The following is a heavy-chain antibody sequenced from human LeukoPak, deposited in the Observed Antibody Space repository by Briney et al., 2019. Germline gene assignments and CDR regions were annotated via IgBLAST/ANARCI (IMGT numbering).Heavy chain of an antibody. J-gene: IGHJ4*02. D-gene: IGHD3-10*01. CDR2: INKDGRSA. CDR1: GVTFSSYW. V-gene: IGHV3-74*01. CDR3: TRDMIRGVVNY. Sequence: GGSLRLSCAVSGVTFSSYWMHWIRQAPGQGLVWVARINKDGRSASYADSVKGRFTISRDNRKNTLYLQMNSLRDEDTAVYFCTRDMIRGVVNYWGQGTLVSISS.